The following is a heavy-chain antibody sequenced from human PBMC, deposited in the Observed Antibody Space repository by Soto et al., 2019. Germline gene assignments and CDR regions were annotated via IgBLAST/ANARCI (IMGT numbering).Heavy chain of an antibody. D-gene: IGHD4-17*01. CDR3: ARDLRADYGDYLYYFDY. Sequence: ASVNVSCKASGYTFTSYGISWVRQAPGQGLEWMGWISAYNGNTNYAQKLQGRVTMTTDTSTSTAYMELRSLRSDDTAVYYCARDLRADYGDYLYYFDYWGQGTLVTVSS. CDR1: GYTFTSYG. V-gene: IGHV1-18*01. CDR2: ISAYNGNT. J-gene: IGHJ4*02.